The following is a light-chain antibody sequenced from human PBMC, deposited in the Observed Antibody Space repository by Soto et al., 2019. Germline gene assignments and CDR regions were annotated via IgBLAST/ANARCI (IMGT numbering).Light chain of an antibody. J-gene: IGLJ7*01. CDR3: TSYRGTTTL. Sequence: QSVLTQPASVSGSPGQTVTISCTGVSSDVAIYNYVSWYQHRPGEAPKLMIFEVSNRPSGISNRFSGSKSGDTASLTISGLLPEDEADYYCTSYRGTTTLFGGGTQLTVL. CDR1: SSDVAIYNY. CDR2: EVS. V-gene: IGLV2-14*01.